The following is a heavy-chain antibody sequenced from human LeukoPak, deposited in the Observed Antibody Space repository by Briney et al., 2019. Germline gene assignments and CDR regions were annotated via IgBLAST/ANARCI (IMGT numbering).Heavy chain of an antibody. Sequence: ASVTVSCMASGYTFTSYDINWVRQATGQGLEWMGWMNLNSGNTGYAQKFQGRVTMTRNTSISTAYMELSSLRSEDTAVYYCAREINRLLWFRELERNWFDPWGQGTLVTVSS. D-gene: IGHD3-10*01. J-gene: IGHJ5*02. CDR1: GYTFTSYD. V-gene: IGHV1-8*01. CDR3: AREINRLLWFRELERNWFDP. CDR2: MNLNSGNT.